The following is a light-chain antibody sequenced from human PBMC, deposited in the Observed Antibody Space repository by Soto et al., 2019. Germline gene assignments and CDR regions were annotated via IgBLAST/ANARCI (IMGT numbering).Light chain of an antibody. J-gene: IGKJ1*01. V-gene: IGKV3D-15*01. CDR2: GAS. Sequence: EVVLTQSPGTLSLSPGERGTLSCRASQSVSSIYLAWYQQKPGQAPRLLIYGASRRATGIPARFSGTGSGTEFTLTISCLQSEDFALYYCQQDNDWPLTFGQGTKV. CDR3: QQDNDWPLT. CDR1: QSVSSIY.